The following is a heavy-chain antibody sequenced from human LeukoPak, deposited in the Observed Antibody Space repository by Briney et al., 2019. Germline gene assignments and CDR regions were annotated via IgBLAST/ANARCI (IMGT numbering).Heavy chain of an antibody. CDR1: GGSFSGYY. V-gene: IGHV4-34*01. D-gene: IGHD3-10*01. CDR3: ARGPGALLH. CDR2: INHSGST. J-gene: IGHJ4*02. Sequence: SETLSLTCAVYGGSFSGYYWSWIRQPPGKGLEWIGEINHSGSTNYNPSLKSRVTISVDTSKNQFSLQLNSVTPEDTAVYYCARGPGALLHWGQGILVTVSS.